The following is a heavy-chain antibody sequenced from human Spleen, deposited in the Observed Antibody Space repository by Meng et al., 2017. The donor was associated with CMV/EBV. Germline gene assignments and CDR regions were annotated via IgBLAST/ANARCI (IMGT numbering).Heavy chain of an antibody. CDR1: GFTFSSYA. CDR2: ISGSGGST. Sequence: GESLKISCAASGFTFSSYAMSWVRQAPGKGLEWVSAISGSGGSTNYADSVKGRFTISRDNSKNTLSLQMNSLRAEDTAVYFCARDPFGAAAEPSPSDYWGQGTLVTVSS. D-gene: IGHD3-3*01. J-gene: IGHJ4*02. V-gene: IGHV3-23*01. CDR3: ARDPFGAAAEPSPSDY.